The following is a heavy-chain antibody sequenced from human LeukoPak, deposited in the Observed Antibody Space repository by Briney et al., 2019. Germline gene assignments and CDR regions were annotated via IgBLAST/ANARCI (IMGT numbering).Heavy chain of an antibody. D-gene: IGHD3-3*01. Sequence: PSETLSLTCTVSGGSINSYYWSWIRQPPGKGLEWIGYIHYSGSTNYNPSLKSRVTISVDTSKNRFSLKLSSVTAADTAVYYCARGSRITIFGVAKGAFDIWGQGTMVTVSS. CDR3: ARGSRITIFGVAKGAFDI. V-gene: IGHV4-59*08. CDR2: IHYSGST. J-gene: IGHJ3*02. CDR1: GGSINSYY.